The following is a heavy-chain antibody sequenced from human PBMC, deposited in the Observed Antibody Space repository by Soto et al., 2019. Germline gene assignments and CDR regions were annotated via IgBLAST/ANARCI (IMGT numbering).Heavy chain of an antibody. CDR1: GYTFTGYY. Sequence: ASVKVSCKASGYTFTGYYMHWVRQAPGQGLEWMGWINPNSGGTNYAQKFQGRVTMTRDTSISTAYMELSRLRSDDTAVYYCARDQKGDIDEYYFDYWGQGTLVTVSS. CDR2: INPNSGGT. J-gene: IGHJ4*02. D-gene: IGHD5-12*01. V-gene: IGHV1-2*02. CDR3: ARDQKGDIDEYYFDY.